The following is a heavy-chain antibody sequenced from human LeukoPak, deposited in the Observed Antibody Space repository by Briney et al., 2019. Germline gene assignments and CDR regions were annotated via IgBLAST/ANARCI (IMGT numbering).Heavy chain of an antibody. D-gene: IGHD3-3*01. J-gene: IGHJ4*02. CDR3: ARDGAKADSDFWSGHLDF. V-gene: IGHV3-23*01. CDR2: IGGSGTTA. CDR1: GFNFSVYA. Sequence: GSLRLSCAASGFNFSVYAMSWVRQAPGKGLEWVSTIGGSGTTANYADSVKGRFTILRDNPKNILYLRMNSLRVEDTAVYYCARDGAKADSDFWSGHLDFWGQGTLVTVSS.